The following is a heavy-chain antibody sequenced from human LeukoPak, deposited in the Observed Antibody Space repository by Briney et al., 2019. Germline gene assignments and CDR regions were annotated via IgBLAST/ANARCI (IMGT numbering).Heavy chain of an antibody. J-gene: IGHJ4*02. Sequence: GGSLRLSCAASGFTFDDYAMPWVRHAPGKGLEWVSGISWNSGSIGYADSVKGRFTVSRDNAKNSLYLQMNSLRAEDTALYYCAKGAYLNSGSYWDYWGQGTLVTVSS. D-gene: IGHD1-26*01. CDR2: ISWNSGSI. CDR3: AKGAYLNSGSYWDY. CDR1: GFTFDDYA. V-gene: IGHV3-9*01.